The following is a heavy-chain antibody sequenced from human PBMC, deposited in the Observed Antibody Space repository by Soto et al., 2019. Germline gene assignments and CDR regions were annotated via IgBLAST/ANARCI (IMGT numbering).Heavy chain of an antibody. CDR3: ARVGWELPYYYYGMDV. V-gene: IGHV1-2*02. J-gene: IGHJ6*02. Sequence: ASVKVSCKASGYTFTGYYMHWVRQAPGQGLEWMGWINPNSGGTNYAQKFQGRVTMTRDTSISTAYMELSRLRSDDTAVYYCARVGWELPYYYYGMDVWGQGTTVTVSS. D-gene: IGHD1-26*01. CDR1: GYTFTGYY. CDR2: INPNSGGT.